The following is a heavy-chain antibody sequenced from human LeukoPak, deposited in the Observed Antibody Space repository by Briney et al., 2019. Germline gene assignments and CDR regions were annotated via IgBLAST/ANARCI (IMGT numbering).Heavy chain of an antibody. V-gene: IGHV4-39*07. CDR1: GGSISTSDYY. D-gene: IGHD6-19*01. J-gene: IGHJ4*02. Sequence: SETLSLTCTVSGGSISTSDYYWGWIRQPPGKGLEWVASIYYNGTTYYNPSLKSRVTISVDTSQNQLSLEMRSVTAADTPVFFCASLGRDWYKRSFEQWGQGTLVTVSS. CDR2: IYYNGTT. CDR3: ASLGRDWYKRSFEQ.